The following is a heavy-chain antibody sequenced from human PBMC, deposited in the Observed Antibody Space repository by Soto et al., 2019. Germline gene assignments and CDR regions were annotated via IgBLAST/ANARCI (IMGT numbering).Heavy chain of an antibody. J-gene: IGHJ4*02. CDR3: ARESVGESPLDY. CDR2: INPSGIT. V-gene: IGHV4-4*07. D-gene: IGHD3-16*01. CDR1: GASISNYF. Sequence: QVQLQESGPGLVKPSETLSLTCTVSGASISNYFWTWIRQPAGKGLEWIGRINPSGITNYNPSLKSRVTMSVDTSKNQFSLKLTSVTAADTAVYDFARESVGESPLDYWGQGTLVTVSS.